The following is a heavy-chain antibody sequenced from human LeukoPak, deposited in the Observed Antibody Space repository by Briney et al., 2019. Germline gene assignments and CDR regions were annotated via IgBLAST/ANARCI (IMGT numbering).Heavy chain of an antibody. D-gene: IGHD3-10*01. CDR3: AKEWYVGSPPDH. Sequence: GGSLRLYCAASGGTFSSYGMPWVRQAPGKGLEWVAFIRYDGSNKYYADSVKGRFTISRDNSRNTLYLQMNSLRPEDTALYYCAKEWYVGSPPDHWGQGTQVTVSS. J-gene: IGHJ4*02. V-gene: IGHV3-30*02. CDR1: GGTFSSYG. CDR2: IRYDGSNK.